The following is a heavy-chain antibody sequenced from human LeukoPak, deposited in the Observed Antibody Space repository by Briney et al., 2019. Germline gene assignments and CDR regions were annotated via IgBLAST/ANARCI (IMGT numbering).Heavy chain of an antibody. CDR2: ISSSSSNI. J-gene: IGHJ4*02. CDR1: GFTFSSYA. Sequence: PGGSLRLSCAASGFTFSSYAMNWVRQAPGKGLEWVSHISSSSSNIYYSDSVRGRFTISRDNAKNSLYLQMNSLRAEDTAVYYCARDRGSTSMIRGVNHYWGQGTLVTVSS. D-gene: IGHD3-10*01. V-gene: IGHV3-48*04. CDR3: ARDRGSTSMIRGVNHY.